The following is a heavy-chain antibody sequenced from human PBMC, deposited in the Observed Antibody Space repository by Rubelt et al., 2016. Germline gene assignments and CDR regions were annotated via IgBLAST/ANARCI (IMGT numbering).Heavy chain of an antibody. CDR3: ARDPRSYHAFDI. CDR1: GGTFSSYA. D-gene: IGHD1-26*01. Sequence: QVQLVQSGAEVKKPGSSVKVCCKASGGTFSSYAISWVRQAPGQGLEWMGRIIPILGIANYAKRFQGRGTITADKSTSTAYMELSSLRSEDTAVYYCARDPRSYHAFDIWGQGTMVTVSS. J-gene: IGHJ3*02. CDR2: IIPILGIA. V-gene: IGHV1-69*04.